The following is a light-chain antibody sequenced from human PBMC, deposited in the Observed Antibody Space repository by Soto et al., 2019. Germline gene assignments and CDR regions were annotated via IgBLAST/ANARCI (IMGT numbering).Light chain of an antibody. CDR2: DVS. CDR3: NSYTSSTTSYV. Sequence: QSPLTRPTSMSESPGQSITISCTGTSSDVGAYNYVSWYQQHPGKAPHRITYDVSNRPSGVSNRFSGSKFRNTASLTISGLQAEDEADYYCNSYTSSTTSYVFGTGSKVTAL. J-gene: IGLJ1*01. V-gene: IGLV2-14*01. CDR1: SSDVGAYNY.